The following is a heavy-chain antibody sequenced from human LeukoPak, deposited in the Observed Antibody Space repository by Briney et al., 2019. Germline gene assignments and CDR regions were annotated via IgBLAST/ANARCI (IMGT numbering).Heavy chain of an antibody. Sequence: GEALKISCKGFGYRFTSYWIGWARQMPGKGLEWMGITYPGDSDTRYSPSFQGQVTISADKSISTAYLQWSSLKASDTAMYYCARTLMVRGGVVGHGYYYMDVWGKGTTVTISS. CDR3: ARTLMVRGGVVGHGYYYMDV. J-gene: IGHJ6*03. V-gene: IGHV5-51*01. CDR2: TYPGDSDT. CDR1: GYRFTSYW. D-gene: IGHD3-10*01.